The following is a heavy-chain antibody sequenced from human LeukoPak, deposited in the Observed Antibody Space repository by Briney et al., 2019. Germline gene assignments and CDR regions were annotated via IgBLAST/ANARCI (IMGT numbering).Heavy chain of an antibody. CDR2: VYYTGST. D-gene: IGHD1-1*01. V-gene: IGHV4-59*08. Sequence: SETLSLTCTVSGGSFSSYYWSWIRQPPGKGLEWLGYVYYTGSTNYNPSLKSRVTISVDTSKNQFSLKLSSVTAADTAVYYCARHEGGYNWNVASFDYWGQGTLVTVSS. CDR3: ARHEGGYNWNVASFDY. CDR1: GGSFSSYY. J-gene: IGHJ4*02.